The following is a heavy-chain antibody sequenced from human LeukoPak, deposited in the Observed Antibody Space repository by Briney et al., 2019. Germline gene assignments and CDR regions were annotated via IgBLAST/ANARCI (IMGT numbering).Heavy chain of an antibody. CDR3: ARHTGRPQAGWFDP. Sequence: GEPLKISCKGSGYSFTSYWIGWVRQMPGKGLEYIGIIFPGDSKIRYSTSFQGQVSISVDKSISTAYLQWTSLRASDTAINYCARHTGRPQAGWFDPWGQGTLVTVSS. CDR2: IFPGDSKI. CDR1: GYSFTSYW. V-gene: IGHV5-51*01. J-gene: IGHJ5*02. D-gene: IGHD3-10*01.